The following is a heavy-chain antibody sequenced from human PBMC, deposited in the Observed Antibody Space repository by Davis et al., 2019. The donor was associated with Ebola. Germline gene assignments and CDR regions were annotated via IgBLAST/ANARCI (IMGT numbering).Heavy chain of an antibody. CDR2: RHHGGYT. CDR1: EGSITYYY. CDR3: AREAWQQMDRSQLYIGMDV. Sequence: MPSETLSLTCAVYEGSITYYYWSWVRQSQETGLEWIGERHHGGYTKYKPSLASRVSISVDKSKNQFSLKLNSVTDADTAVYFCAREAWQQMDRSQLYIGMDVWGQGTTVTVSS. J-gene: IGHJ6*02. D-gene: IGHD6-13*01. V-gene: IGHV4-34*01.